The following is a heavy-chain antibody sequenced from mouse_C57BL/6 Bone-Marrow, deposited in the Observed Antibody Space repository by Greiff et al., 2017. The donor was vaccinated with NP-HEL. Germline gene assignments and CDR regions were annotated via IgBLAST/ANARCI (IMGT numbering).Heavy chain of an antibody. D-gene: IGHD3-3*01. CDR3: AREGLGPWYFDV. V-gene: IGHV5-4*01. CDR1: GFTFSSYA. J-gene: IGHJ1*03. CDR2: ISDGGSYT. Sequence: EVKLVESGGGLVKPGGSLKLSCAASGFTFSSYAMSWVRQTPEKRLEWVATISDGGSYTYYPDNVKGRFTISRDNAKNNQYLQMSHLKSEDTAMYYCAREGLGPWYFDVWGTGTTVTVSS.